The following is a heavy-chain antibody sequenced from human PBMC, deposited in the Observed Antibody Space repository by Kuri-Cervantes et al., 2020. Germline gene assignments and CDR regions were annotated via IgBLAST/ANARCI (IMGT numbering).Heavy chain of an antibody. CDR3: ARDQTAVAGPFDY. CDR1: GYTFTSYY. J-gene: IGHJ4*02. Sequence: ASVKVSCKASGYTFTSYYMHWLRQAPGQGLERMGILNPSGGSTSYAQKFQGRVTMTRDTATSTVCMELNSLRSEDTAVYHCARDQTAVAGPFDYWGQGTLVTVSS. V-gene: IGHV1-46*01. D-gene: IGHD6-19*01. CDR2: LNPSGGST.